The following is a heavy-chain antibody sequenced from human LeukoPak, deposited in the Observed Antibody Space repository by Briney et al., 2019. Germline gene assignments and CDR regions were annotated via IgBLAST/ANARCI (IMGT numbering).Heavy chain of an antibody. CDR3: ARGGHYYGKTDYWSFFNS. V-gene: IGHV4-61*02. CDR2: VYTSGST. J-gene: IGHJ4*02. Sequence: SQTLSLTCTVSGGSISSGSYYWSWIRQPAGKRLEWIGRVYTSGSTRYSPFFRSRVTISLDTSRNQLSLRLNSVTAADTAVYFCARGGHYYGKTDYWSFFNSWGQGTQVTVSS. CDR1: GGSISSGSYY. D-gene: IGHD3-10*01.